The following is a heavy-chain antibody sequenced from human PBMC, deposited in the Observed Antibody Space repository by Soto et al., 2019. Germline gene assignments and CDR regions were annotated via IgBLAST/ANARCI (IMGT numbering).Heavy chain of an antibody. CDR1: GGSISSGDYY. D-gene: IGHD3-10*01. Sequence: SETLSLTCTVSGGSISSGDYYWSWIRQPPGKGLEWNGYIYYSGSTYYNPSLKSRVTISVDTSKNQFSLKLSSVTAADTAVYYCARGEITMVRGVSYYFDYWGQGTLVTVS. CDR2: IYYSGST. CDR3: ARGEITMVRGVSYYFDY. J-gene: IGHJ4*02. V-gene: IGHV4-30-4*01.